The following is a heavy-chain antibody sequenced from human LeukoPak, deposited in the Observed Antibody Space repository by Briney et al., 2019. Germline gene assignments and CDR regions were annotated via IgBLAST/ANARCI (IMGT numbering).Heavy chain of an antibody. CDR3: AKDQEGSGHLYNFED. Sequence: PGGSLRLSCAASGFTFSSYGMHWVRQAPGKGLAWVAFIRYDGSNKHYADSVRGRFTISRDNSKNTLYLQMNSLRVEDTAVYYCAKDQEGSGHLYNFEDWGQGTLVTVSS. CDR2: IRYDGSNK. J-gene: IGHJ4*02. V-gene: IGHV3-30*02. D-gene: IGHD6-19*01. CDR1: GFTFSSYG.